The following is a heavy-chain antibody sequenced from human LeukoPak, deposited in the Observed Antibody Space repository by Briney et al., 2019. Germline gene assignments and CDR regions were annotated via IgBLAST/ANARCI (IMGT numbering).Heavy chain of an antibody. CDR3: ARWTAAALDY. CDR1: GYSFSDYW. J-gene: IGHJ4*02. V-gene: IGHV5-51*01. Sequence: GESLQISCKGSGYSFSDYWIAWVRQMPGRGLEWMGIIYPGDSDTTYNPSFQGQVTISADKSISTAYLQWSSLKASDTAMYYCARWTAAALDYWGQGTLVTVSS. CDR2: IYPGDSDT. D-gene: IGHD6-13*01.